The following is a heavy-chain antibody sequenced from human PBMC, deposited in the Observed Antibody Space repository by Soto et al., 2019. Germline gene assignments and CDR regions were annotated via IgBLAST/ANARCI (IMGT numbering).Heavy chain of an antibody. V-gene: IGHV4-39*01. CDR3: ARRESGSHIPYAFDI. Sequence: QLQLQESGPGLVKPSETLSLTCTVSGGSISSSSYYWGWIRQPPGKGLEWIGSIYYSGSTYYNPSLKSRVTISVDTSKNQSSLKLSSVTAADTAVYYCARRESGSHIPYAFDIWGQGQWSPSLQ. D-gene: IGHD3-22*01. CDR1: GGSISSSSYY. J-gene: IGHJ3*02. CDR2: IYYSGST.